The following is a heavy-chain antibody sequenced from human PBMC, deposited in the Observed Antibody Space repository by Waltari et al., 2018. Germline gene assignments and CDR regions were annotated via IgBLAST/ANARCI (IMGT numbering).Heavy chain of an antibody. CDR1: GGSFSGYY. J-gene: IGHJ4*02. CDR2: INHSGNT. CDR3: ARGRGVWGSYRASDY. V-gene: IGHV4-34*01. D-gene: IGHD3-16*02. Sequence: VQLQQWGAGLWKPSETLSLTCAVYGGSFSGYYWSWIRQPPGKGLEWIGEINHSGNTNYNPSLKSRVTIAVDTSKNQFSLKLSSVTAADTAVYYCARGRGVWGSYRASDYWGQGTLVTVSS.